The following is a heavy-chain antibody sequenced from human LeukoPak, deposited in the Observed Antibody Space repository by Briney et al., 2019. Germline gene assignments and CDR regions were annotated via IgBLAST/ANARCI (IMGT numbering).Heavy chain of an antibody. CDR1: GVSISSSSYY. CDR2: IYYSGST. Sequence: PSETLSLTCTVSGVSISSSSYYWGWIPQPPGKGLDGSGSIYYSGSTYYNPSLKSRVTISVDTSKNQFSLKLSSVTAADTAVYYCARDDCSSTSCPYNWFDPWGQGTLVTVSS. V-gene: IGHV4-39*02. J-gene: IGHJ5*02. CDR3: ARDDCSSTSCPYNWFDP. D-gene: IGHD2-2*01.